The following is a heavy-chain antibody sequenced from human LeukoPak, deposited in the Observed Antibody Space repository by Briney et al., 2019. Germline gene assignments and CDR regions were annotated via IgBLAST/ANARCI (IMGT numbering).Heavy chain of an antibody. J-gene: IGHJ4*02. D-gene: IGHD3-22*01. CDR2: IWYDGSNK. CDR1: GFTFSSYG. Sequence: PGGSLRLSCAASGFTFSSYGMHWVRQAPGKGLEWVAGIWYDGSNKYYAESVKGRFTISRDNSKNTLYLQMNSLRAEDTAVYYCARGSVYDSSGYYYKPLYYFDYWGQGTLVTVSS. CDR3: ARGSVYDSSGYYYKPLYYFDY. V-gene: IGHV3-33*01.